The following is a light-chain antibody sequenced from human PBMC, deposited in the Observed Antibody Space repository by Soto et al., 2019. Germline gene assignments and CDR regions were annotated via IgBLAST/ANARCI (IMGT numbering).Light chain of an antibody. CDR2: GAS. CDR3: QQYNNWPPYT. J-gene: IGKJ2*01. V-gene: IGKV3-15*01. Sequence: EIVMTQSPATLSVSAGERATLSCRASQSVSSNLAWYQQKPGQAPRLLIYGASTRAPGIPARFSGSGSGTELTLTISSLQFEDFAVYYCQQYNNWPPYTFGQGTKLEIK. CDR1: QSVSSN.